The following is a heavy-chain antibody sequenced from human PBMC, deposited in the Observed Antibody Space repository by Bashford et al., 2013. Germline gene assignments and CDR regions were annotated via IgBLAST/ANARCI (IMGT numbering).Heavy chain of an antibody. CDR3: ARYRWQLGYYYYGMDV. J-gene: IGHJ6*02. CDR1: GGSISSDDYY. V-gene: IGHV4-30-4*01. CDR2: IYYSGTT. D-gene: IGHD6-6*01. Sequence: SETLSLTCTVSGGSISSDDYYWSWIRQPPGKGLEWIGYIYYSGTTYYSPSLKSRVTISVDTSKNQFSLKLSSVTAADTAVYYCARYRWQLGYYYYGMDVWGQGTTVTVSS.